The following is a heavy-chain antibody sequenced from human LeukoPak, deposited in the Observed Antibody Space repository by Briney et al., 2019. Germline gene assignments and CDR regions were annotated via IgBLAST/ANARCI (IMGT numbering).Heavy chain of an antibody. CDR3: TRGPPNWGYDF. D-gene: IGHD3/OR15-3a*01. CDR1: GYIFTSYD. V-gene: IGHV1-8*01. CDR2: MSPNSGNT. Sequence: ASVKVSCKASGYIFTSYDINWVRQATGQRLEWLGWMSPNSGNTGYAQNFQGRVTMTRSTALSTAYMELSSLKSDDTAVYYCTRGPPNWGYDFWGQGTLVTVSS. J-gene: IGHJ4*02.